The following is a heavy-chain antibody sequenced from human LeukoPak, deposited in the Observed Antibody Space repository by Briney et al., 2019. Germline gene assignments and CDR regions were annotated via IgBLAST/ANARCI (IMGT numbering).Heavy chain of an antibody. J-gene: IGHJ4*02. Sequence: SETLSLTRTVSGGSISSSYWSWIRQPPGKGLEWIGYIYYSGSPNYNPSLKSRVTISVDTSKNQFSLKLTSVTAADTAVYYCAGDGGNGVFDYWGQGTLVTVSS. CDR3: AGDGGNGVFDY. D-gene: IGHD4-23*01. V-gene: IGHV4-59*01. CDR1: GGSISSSY. CDR2: IYYSGSP.